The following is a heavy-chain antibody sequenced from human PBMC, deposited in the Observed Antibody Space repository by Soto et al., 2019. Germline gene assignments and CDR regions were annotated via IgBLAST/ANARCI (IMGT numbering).Heavy chain of an antibody. J-gene: IGHJ4*02. D-gene: IGHD6-13*01. Sequence: GASVKVSWKASGYSFTAYYIHWVLQAPGQGLEWMGWINPDSGGTDYAQKFEGWVTLTRDTSIDTVYMELTRLKSNDTAVYYCARAVGRDGSSWHRGVHALRGQRTQDTVSS. CDR1: GYSFTAYY. CDR3: ARAVGRDGSSWHRGVHAL. V-gene: IGHV1-2*04. CDR2: INPDSGGT.